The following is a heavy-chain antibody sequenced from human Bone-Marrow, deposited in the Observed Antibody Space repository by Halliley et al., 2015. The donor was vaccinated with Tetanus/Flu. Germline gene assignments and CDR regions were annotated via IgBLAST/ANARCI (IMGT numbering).Heavy chain of an antibody. Sequence: GIIYYGGTTKYNLSLRSRVTISVDPSKNQFSRKRTSVTAADTAVYYCARDAWNYNWNDVGWFDPWGQGTLVTVSS. D-gene: IGHD1-1*01. CDR2: IYYGGTT. J-gene: IGHJ5*02. CDR3: ARDAWNYNWNDVGWFDP. V-gene: IGHV4-59*12.